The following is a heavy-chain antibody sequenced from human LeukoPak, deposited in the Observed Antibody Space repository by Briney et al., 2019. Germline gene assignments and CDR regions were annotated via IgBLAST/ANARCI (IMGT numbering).Heavy chain of an antibody. CDR3: ASTRGMDVYYYGSGSYSTDAFDI. V-gene: IGHV3-21*01. CDR1: GFTFSSYS. D-gene: IGHD3-10*01. J-gene: IGHJ3*02. CDR2: ISSSSYI. Sequence: PGGSLRLSCAASGFTFSSYSMNWVRQAPRKGLELVSSISSSSYINYADTLKGRLTITRDNAKNSLYLQMNSLRAEDTAVYYCASTRGMDVYYYGSGSYSTDAFDIWGQGTMVTVSS.